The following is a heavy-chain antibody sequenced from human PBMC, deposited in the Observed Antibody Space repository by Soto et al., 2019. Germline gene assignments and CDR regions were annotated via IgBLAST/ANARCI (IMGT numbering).Heavy chain of an antibody. V-gene: IGHV4-31*03. J-gene: IGHJ6*02. Sequence: TLSLTCTVSGGSISSGGYYWSWIRQHPGKGLEWIGYIYYSGSTYYNPSLKSRVTISVDTSKNQFSLKLSSVTAADTAVYYCARAGDEYCSSTSCYSVWGQGTTVTVSS. CDR2: IYYSGST. D-gene: IGHD2-2*01. CDR1: GGSISSGGYY. CDR3: ARAGDEYCSSTSCYSV.